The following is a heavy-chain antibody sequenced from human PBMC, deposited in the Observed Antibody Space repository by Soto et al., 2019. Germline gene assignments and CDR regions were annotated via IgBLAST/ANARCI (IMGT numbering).Heavy chain of an antibody. V-gene: IGHV3-23*01. CDR2: ISGTGVSS. D-gene: IGHD6-19*01. CDR1: GFTFSSYA. CDR3: AKPRLVAGLIKYVDFAS. Sequence: GGSLRLSCEVSGFTFSSYALSWVRQSPGKGLEWVAVISGTGVSSQYADSVKGRFTISRDNSKNTLTLQMNSLRAEDTAVYYCAKPRLVAGLIKYVDFASWGQGTLVTVSS. J-gene: IGHJ4*02.